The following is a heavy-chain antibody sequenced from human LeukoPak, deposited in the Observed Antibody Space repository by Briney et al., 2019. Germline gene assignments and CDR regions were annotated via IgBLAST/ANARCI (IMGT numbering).Heavy chain of an antibody. J-gene: IGHJ4*02. Sequence: SESLSLTCTVAGASISSYYWSWIRQPPGKGLGWIGYIYYSGSTNYNPSLKSRVSIAVDTSKNQFSMKLSSVTAADTGVYYCASGYGKFDYWGQGTLVTVSS. CDR3: ASGYGKFDY. CDR2: IYYSGST. D-gene: IGHD5-12*01. V-gene: IGHV4-59*01. CDR1: GASISSYY.